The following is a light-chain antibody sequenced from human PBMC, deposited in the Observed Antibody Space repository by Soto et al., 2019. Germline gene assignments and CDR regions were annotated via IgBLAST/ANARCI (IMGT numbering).Light chain of an antibody. Sequence: EIVLTQSPATLSLSPGERANLSCRASQNVSTYLAWYQQKPGKATRLLIYDASNRATGIPARFSGSGSGTDFTLMISSLEPEDFAVYYCQQRTNCLTFGPGTKVDIK. CDR1: QNVSTY. J-gene: IGKJ3*01. V-gene: IGKV3-11*01. CDR3: QQRTNCLT. CDR2: DAS.